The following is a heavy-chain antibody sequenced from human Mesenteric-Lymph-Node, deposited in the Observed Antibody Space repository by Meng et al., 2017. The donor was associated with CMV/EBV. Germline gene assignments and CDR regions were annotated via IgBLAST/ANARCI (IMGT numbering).Heavy chain of an antibody. CDR3: ARARANYDILTGYGY. CDR1: GYTFTSYA. D-gene: IGHD3-9*01. CDR2: INAGNGNT. J-gene: IGHJ4*02. V-gene: IGHV1-3*01. Sequence: SGYTFTSYANHWLRQAPGQRLEWMGWINAGNGNTKYSQKFQGRVTITRDTSASTAYMELSSLRSEDTAVYYCARARANYDILTGYGYWGQGTLVTVSS.